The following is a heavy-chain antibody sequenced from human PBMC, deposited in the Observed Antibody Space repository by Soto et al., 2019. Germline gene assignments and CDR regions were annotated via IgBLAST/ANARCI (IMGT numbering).Heavy chain of an antibody. CDR3: ASSSSGSPDS. D-gene: IGHD6-6*01. Sequence: QIPLVQSGAEVKEPGASVKVSCKAPGYTFKAYGISWVRQAPGQGLEWMGWISAYDGDTNHAQTLQGRVSMTTDISTSTAYMELTSLTSDDTAVYYCASSSSGSPDSWGQGTLVTVSS. CDR2: ISAYDGDT. J-gene: IGHJ4*02. CDR1: GYTFKAYG. V-gene: IGHV1-18*01.